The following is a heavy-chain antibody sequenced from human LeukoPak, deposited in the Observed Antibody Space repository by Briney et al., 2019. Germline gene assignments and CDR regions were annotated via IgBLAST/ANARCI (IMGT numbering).Heavy chain of an antibody. D-gene: IGHD6-19*01. CDR3: ARCIAVAGNRYFDY. CDR1: GFTFSDYT. CDR2: IKQDGSEK. Sequence: GGSLRLSCAASGFTFSDYTLSWVRQAPGKGLEWVANIKQDGSEKYYVDSVKGRFTISRDNAKNALYLQMNSLRAEETAVYYCARCIAVAGNRYFDYWGQGTLVTVSS. J-gene: IGHJ4*02. V-gene: IGHV3-7*01.